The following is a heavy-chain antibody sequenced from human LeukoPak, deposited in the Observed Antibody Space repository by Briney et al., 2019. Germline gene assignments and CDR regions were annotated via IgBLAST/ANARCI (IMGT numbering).Heavy chain of an antibody. Sequence: SETLSLTCTVSGGSISSYYWSWIRQPPGKGLKWIGYIYYSGSTNYNPSLKSRVTISVDTSKNQFSLKLSSVTAADTAVYYCARALRDGYNPDYYYYYGMDVWGQGTTVTVSS. V-gene: IGHV4-59*01. D-gene: IGHD5-12*01. CDR2: IYYSGST. CDR1: GGSISSYY. CDR3: ARALRDGYNPDYYYYYGMDV. J-gene: IGHJ6*02.